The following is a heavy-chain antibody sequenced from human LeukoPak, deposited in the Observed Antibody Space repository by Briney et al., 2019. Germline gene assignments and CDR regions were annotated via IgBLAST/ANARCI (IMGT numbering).Heavy chain of an antibody. Sequence: SETLSLTCMVPGGSITSTSYYWGWIRLPPGNWLEWIGSIYYSGSTYYNPSLKSRVTISVDTSKNQFSLKLSSVTAADTAVYYCARGDRGAIDWGQGTLVTVSS. D-gene: IGHD2-15*01. J-gene: IGHJ4*02. V-gene: IGHV4-39*07. CDR2: IYYSGST. CDR3: ARGDRGAID. CDR1: GGSITSTSYY.